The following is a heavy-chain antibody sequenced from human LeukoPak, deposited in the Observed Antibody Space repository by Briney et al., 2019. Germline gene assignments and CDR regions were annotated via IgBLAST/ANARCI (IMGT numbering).Heavy chain of an antibody. CDR1: GGSISTTNW. CDR2: VHLSGRT. J-gene: IGHJ4*02. Sequence: SETLSLTCGVSGGSISTTNWWTWVRQPPGEGLEWIGEVHLSGRTHYNPSLESRVTMSVDMSENPISLRLTSVTAADTAVYYCASVSFGPDYWGQGTLATVSS. D-gene: IGHD3-10*01. V-gene: IGHV4-4*02. CDR3: ASVSFGPDY.